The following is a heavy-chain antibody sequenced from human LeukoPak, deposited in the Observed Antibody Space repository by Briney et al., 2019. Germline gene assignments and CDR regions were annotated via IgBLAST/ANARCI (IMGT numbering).Heavy chain of an antibody. CDR3: ARGPLEYYYDSSGYRLDY. V-gene: IGHV4-59*12. CDR2: IYYSGST. J-gene: IGHJ4*02. D-gene: IGHD3-22*01. Sequence: SETLSLTCTVSGGSISSYYWSWIRQPPGKGLEWIGYIYYSGSTNYNPSLKSRVTISVDTSKNQFSLKLSSVTAADTAVYYCARGPLEYYYDSSGYRLDYWGQGTLVTVSS. CDR1: GGSISSYY.